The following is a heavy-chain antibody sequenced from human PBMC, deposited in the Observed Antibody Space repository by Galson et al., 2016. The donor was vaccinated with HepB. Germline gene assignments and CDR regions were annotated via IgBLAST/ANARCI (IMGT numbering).Heavy chain of an antibody. Sequence: SLRLSCAASEFLFTSSAIHWVRQSPGKGLEWVAISSYDGRSDLYADSIKGRFSVSRDNSNNILYLQMNALRFDDTAVYFCAKERGSSLRLLLPNRGGAAFDVWGRGTMGAVSS. J-gene: IGHJ3*01. CDR3: AKERGSSLRLLLPNRGGAAFDV. D-gene: IGHD3-10*01. CDR1: EFLFTSSA. CDR2: SSYDGRSD. V-gene: IGHV3-30*18.